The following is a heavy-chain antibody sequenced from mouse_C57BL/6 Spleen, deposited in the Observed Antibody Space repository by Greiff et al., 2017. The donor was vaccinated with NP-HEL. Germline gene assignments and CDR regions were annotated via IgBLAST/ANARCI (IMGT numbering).Heavy chain of an antibody. CDR3: ARGGDYDGSWFAY. V-gene: IGHV1-55*01. CDR1: GYTFTSYW. Sequence: VQLQQPGAELVKPGASVKMSCKASGYTFTSYWITWVKQRPGQGLEWIGDIYPGSGSTNYNEKFKSKATLTVDTSSSTAYMQLSSLTSEDSAVYYCARGGDYDGSWFAYWGQGTLVTVSA. D-gene: IGHD2-4*01. J-gene: IGHJ3*01. CDR2: IYPGSGST.